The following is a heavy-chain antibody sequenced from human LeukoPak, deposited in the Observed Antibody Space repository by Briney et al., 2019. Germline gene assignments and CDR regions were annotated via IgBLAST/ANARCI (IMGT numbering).Heavy chain of an antibody. V-gene: IGHV4-34*01. CDR3: ARISLNVVAATRYYYGMDV. Sequence: SETLSLTCAVYGGSFSGYYWSWIRQPPGKGLEWIGEINHSGSTNYNPSLKSRVTISVDTSKNQFSLKLSSVTAADTAVYYCARISLNVVAATRYYYGMDVWGQGTTVTVSS. J-gene: IGHJ6*02. D-gene: IGHD2-15*01. CDR2: INHSGST. CDR1: GGSFSGYY.